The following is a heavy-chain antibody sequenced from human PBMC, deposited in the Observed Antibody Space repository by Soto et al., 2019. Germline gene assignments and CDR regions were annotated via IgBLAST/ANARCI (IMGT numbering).Heavy chain of an antibody. CDR3: AKRGPLARFDAFDI. V-gene: IGHV3-23*04. CDR1: GFTFSSYE. D-gene: IGHD6-6*01. Sequence: EVQLVESGGGLVQPGGSLRLSCEASGFTFSSYEMNWVRQAPGKGLEWVSHINSGSGGSTYYADSVKGRFTISRDNSKNTLYLQMNSLRAEDTAVYYCAKRGPLARFDAFDIWGQGTMVTVSS. J-gene: IGHJ3*02. CDR2: INSGSGGST.